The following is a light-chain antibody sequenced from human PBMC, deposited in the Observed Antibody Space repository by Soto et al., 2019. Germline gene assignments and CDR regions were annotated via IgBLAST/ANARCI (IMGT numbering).Light chain of an antibody. CDR1: QSISRN. V-gene: IGKV3-15*01. Sequence: EIVMTQSPATLSLSLGERATLSCRASQSISRNLAWYHQRPGQAPRLLIYAASTRATGIPARFSGSGSGTDFTLTISGLQSEDFTIYSCLQYHNLWAFGQGTKVEI. CDR2: AAS. J-gene: IGKJ1*01. CDR3: LQYHNLWA.